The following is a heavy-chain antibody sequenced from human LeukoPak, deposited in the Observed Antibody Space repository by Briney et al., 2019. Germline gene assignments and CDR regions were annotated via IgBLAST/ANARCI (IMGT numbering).Heavy chain of an antibody. J-gene: IGHJ3*02. CDR1: GFTFSTHN. Sequence: GGSLRLSCAVSGFTFSTHNMSWVRQAPGKGLEWVSAISDSGCSTYSADSVKGRFTISRDNSRNTLYLQMNSLRAEDTAVYYCAKLVLPSRAFDIWGQGTVVTVSS. CDR3: AKLVLPSRAFDI. D-gene: IGHD2-21*01. V-gene: IGHV3-23*01. CDR2: ISDSGCST.